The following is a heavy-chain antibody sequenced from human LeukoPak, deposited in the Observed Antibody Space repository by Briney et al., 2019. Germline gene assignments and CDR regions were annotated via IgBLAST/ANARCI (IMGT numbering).Heavy chain of an antibody. J-gene: IGHJ3*02. CDR3: ARARISLDAFDI. V-gene: IGHV3-21*01. Sequence: TGGSLRLSCAASGFTFSSYSMNWVRQAPGKGLEWVSSISSSSSYIYYADSVKGRFAISRDNAKNSLYLQMNSLRAEDTAVYYCARARISLDAFDIWGQGTMVTVSS. D-gene: IGHD2/OR15-2a*01. CDR1: GFTFSSYS. CDR2: ISSSSSYI.